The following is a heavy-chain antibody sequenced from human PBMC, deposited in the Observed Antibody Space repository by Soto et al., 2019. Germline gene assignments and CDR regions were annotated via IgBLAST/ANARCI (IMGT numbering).Heavy chain of an antibody. CDR1: GFTFDDYA. CDR2: TNWRGSAT. Sequence: GGSLRLSCAASGFTFDDYAMSWVRQAPGKGLEWVAGTNWRGSATGYADFVKGRFTISRDNARNSLYLQLNSLGAEDTALYHCVRERGPETAMYYYYHYSLSGRGKGTTVPVSS. CDR3: VRERGPETAMYYYYHYSLSG. J-gene: IGHJ6*03. V-gene: IGHV3-20*01. D-gene: IGHD5-18*01.